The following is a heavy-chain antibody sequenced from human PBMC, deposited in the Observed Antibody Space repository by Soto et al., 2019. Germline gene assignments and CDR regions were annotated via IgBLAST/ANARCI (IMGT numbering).Heavy chain of an antibody. Sequence: QVQLQESGPGLVKPSGTLSLTCALSGASIITDNWWSWVRQPPGKEMEWIWEIYHSGNTNFNPSVKSRVTISVDTSKNQFSLTVSSVTAADTAIYYCARASASSKLRGVDINWGQGTLVTVSS. CDR1: GASIITDNW. CDR2: IYHSGNT. V-gene: IGHV4-4*02. D-gene: IGHD3-10*01. CDR3: ARASASSKLRGVDIN. J-gene: IGHJ4*02.